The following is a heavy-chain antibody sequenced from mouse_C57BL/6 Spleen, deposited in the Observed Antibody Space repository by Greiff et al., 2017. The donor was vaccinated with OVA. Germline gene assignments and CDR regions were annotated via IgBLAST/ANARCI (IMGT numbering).Heavy chain of an antibody. V-gene: IGHV3-8*01. J-gene: IGHJ1*03. CDR1: GYSITSDY. CDR2: ISYSGST. Sequence: EVQRVESGPGLAKPSQTLSLTCSVTGYSITSDYWNWIRKFPGNKLEYMGYISYSGSTYYNPSLKSRISITRDTSKNQYYLQLNSVTTEDTATYYCARLPYGSSLYWYFDVWGTGTTVTVSS. CDR3: ARLPYGSSLYWYFDV. D-gene: IGHD1-1*01.